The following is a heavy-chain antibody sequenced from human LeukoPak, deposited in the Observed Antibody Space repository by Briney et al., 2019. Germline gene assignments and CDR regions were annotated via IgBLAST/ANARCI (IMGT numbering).Heavy chain of an antibody. CDR1: GYTFTGYY. CDR3: ARVSSGRPFDY. V-gene: IGHV1-2*02. D-gene: IGHD6-19*01. J-gene: IGHJ4*02. Sequence: GASVKVSRKASGYTFTGYYMHWVRQAPGQGLEWMGWINPNSGGTNYAQKFQGRVTKTRDTSISTAYMELSRLRSDDTAVYYCARVSSGRPFDYWGQGTLVTVSS. CDR2: INPNSGGT.